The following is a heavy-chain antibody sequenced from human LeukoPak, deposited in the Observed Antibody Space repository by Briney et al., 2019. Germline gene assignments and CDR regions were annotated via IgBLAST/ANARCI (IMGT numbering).Heavy chain of an antibody. CDR2: IIPIFGTA. D-gene: IGHD3-16*01. J-gene: IGHJ4*02. V-gene: IGHV1-69*05. CDR1: GGTFSSYA. CDR3: ARVDWRGEGGGYYFDY. Sequence: GASVKVSCKASGGTFSSYAISWVRQAPGQGLEWMGGIIPIFGTANYAQKFQGRVTITTDESTSTAYMELSSLRSEDTAVYYCARVDWRGEGGGYYFDYWGQGTLVTVSS.